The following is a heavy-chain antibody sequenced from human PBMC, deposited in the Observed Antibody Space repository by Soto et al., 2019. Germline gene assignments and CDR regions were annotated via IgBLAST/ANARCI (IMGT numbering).Heavy chain of an antibody. V-gene: IGHV6-1*01. CDR2: TYYRSKWYN. CDR1: GDSVSSNSAA. J-gene: IGHJ5*02. CDR3: ARAVIDKDNFGPGNHWFDP. Sequence: PSQTLSLTCVISGDSVSSNSAAWNWIRQSPSRGLEWLGRTYYRSKWYNDYAVSVKRRITINPDTSKNQFSLQLNSVTPEDTAVYYCARAVIDKDNFGPGNHWFDPWGQGTLVTVSS. D-gene: IGHD1-1*01.